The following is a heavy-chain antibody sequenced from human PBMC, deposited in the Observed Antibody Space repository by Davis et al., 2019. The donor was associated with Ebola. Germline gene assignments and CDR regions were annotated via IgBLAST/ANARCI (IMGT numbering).Heavy chain of an antibody. D-gene: IGHD3-22*01. CDR3: ARSITMIVVGNWFDP. CDR2: ISAYNGNT. J-gene: IGHJ5*02. V-gene: IGHV1-18*01. CDR1: GYTFINYDG. Sequence: ASVKVSCKASGYTFINYDGITWVRQAPGQGLEWMGWISAYNGNTNYAQKLQGRVTMTTDTSTSTAYMELRSLRSDDTAVYYCARSITMIVVGNWFDPWGQGTLVTVSS.